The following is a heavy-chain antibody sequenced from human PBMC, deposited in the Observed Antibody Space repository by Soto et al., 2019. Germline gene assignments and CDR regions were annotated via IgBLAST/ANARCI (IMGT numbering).Heavy chain of an antibody. J-gene: IGHJ5*01. CDR3: ASQVTCRSPWSLSWLDS. Sequence: ETLSLTCSDSGGAISSNRYYWRWIRQPPGNGLEWNGSITYDGTTHHNSSLKGRATISVDTSKSQFSLKLTSVNAADTAIYSCASQVTCRSPWSLSWLDSWGQRTRVTVSS. CDR2: ITYDGTT. V-gene: IGHV4-39*01. CDR1: GGAISSNRYY. D-gene: IGHD5-18*01.